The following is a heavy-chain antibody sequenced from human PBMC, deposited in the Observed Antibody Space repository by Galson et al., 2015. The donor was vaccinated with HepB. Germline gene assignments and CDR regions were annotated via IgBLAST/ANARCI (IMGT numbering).Heavy chain of an antibody. CDR2: ISYSGVTT. D-gene: IGHD6-13*01. J-gene: IGHJ6*03. CDR3: AKAGVSAAGASSYYMDV. Sequence: SLRLSCAASGFTFRNYGMSWVRQAPGKGLEWVSGISYSGVTTYHADSVKGRFTISRDNSKNTLYLQMNSLRGEDTALYYCAKAGVSAAGASSYYMDVWGKGTTVTVSS. CDR1: GFTFRNYG. V-gene: IGHV3-23*01.